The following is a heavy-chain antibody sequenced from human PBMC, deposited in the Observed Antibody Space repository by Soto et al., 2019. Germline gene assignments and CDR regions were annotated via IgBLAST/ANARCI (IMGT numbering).Heavy chain of an antibody. D-gene: IGHD3-9*01. J-gene: IGHJ4*02. CDR3: ARRGPANVLTGPPPQLPD. V-gene: IGHV4-31*01. Sequence: QVQLQESGPGLVKPSETLSLTCKVSGSSISSGGYYWSWIRQHPGKGLEWIGYIFSSGTTYYNPSLIILLTMSVDTSKNQFSLKLSSVTSADTAVYYCARRGPANVLTGPPPQLPDWGQGTLVTVSS. CDR2: IFSSGTT. CDR1: GSSISSGGYY.